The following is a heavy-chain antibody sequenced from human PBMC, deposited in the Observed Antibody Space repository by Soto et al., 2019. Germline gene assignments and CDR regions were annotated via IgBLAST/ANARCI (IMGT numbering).Heavy chain of an antibody. J-gene: IGHJ4*02. D-gene: IGHD6-19*01. CDR2: ISYDGSNK. CDR1: GFTFSSYG. CDR3: AKGGWGSGWSLDY. Sequence: QVQLVESGGGVVQPGRSLRFSCAASGFTFSSYGMHWVRQAPGKGLEWVAVISYDGSNKYYADSVKGRFTISRDNSKNTLYLQMNSLRAEDTAVYYCAKGGWGSGWSLDYWGQGTLVTVSS. V-gene: IGHV3-30*18.